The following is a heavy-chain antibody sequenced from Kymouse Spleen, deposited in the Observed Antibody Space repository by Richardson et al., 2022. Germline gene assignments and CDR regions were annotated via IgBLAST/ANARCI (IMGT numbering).Heavy chain of an antibody. V-gene: IGHV3-30*18. D-gene: IGHD1-1*01,IGHD1-14*01,IGHD2-2*02. J-gene: IGHJ6*02. CDR1: GFTFSSYG. CDR2: ISYDGSNK. CDR3: AKGYPGGPYGMDV. Sequence: QVQLVESGGGVVQPGRSLRLSCAASGFTFSSYGMHWVRQAPGKGLEWVAVISYDGSNKYYADSVKGRFTISRDNSKNTLYLQMNSLRAEDTAVYYCAKGYPGGPYGMDVWGQGTTVTVSS.